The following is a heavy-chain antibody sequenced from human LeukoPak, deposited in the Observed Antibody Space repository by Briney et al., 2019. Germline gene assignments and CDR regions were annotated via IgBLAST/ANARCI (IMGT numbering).Heavy chain of an antibody. Sequence: GRSLRLSCAASGFTFSTYSMHWVRQAPGKGLEWVALTSYDESNKFYAHSVKGRFTISRDNSKNTLYLQMNSLRAEDTAVYYCAKGPTTVIHPFDYWGQGTLVTVSS. D-gene: IGHD4-17*01. V-gene: IGHV3-30*04. CDR2: TSYDESNK. CDR1: GFTFSTYS. CDR3: AKGPTTVIHPFDY. J-gene: IGHJ4*02.